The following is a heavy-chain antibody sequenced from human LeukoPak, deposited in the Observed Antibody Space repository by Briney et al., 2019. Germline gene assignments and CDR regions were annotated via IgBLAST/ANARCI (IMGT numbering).Heavy chain of an antibody. CDR3: ARLGRDLELKYFSL. D-gene: IGHD1-26*01. Sequence: PSETLSLTCAVYGGSFSGYYWSWIRQPPGKGLEWIGEINHSGSTNYNPSLKSRVTISVDTSKNQFSLKLSSVTATDTAVYYCARLGRDLELKYFSLWGQGSLVTVSS. CDR2: INHSGST. CDR1: GGSFSGYY. V-gene: IGHV4-34*01. J-gene: IGHJ4*02.